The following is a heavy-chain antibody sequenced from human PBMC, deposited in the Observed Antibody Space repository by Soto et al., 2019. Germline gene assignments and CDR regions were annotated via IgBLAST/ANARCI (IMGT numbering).Heavy chain of an antibody. J-gene: IGHJ4*02. D-gene: IGHD3-22*01. CDR2: ISAYNGNT. CDR1: GYTFTSYG. Sequence: QVQLVQSGAEVKKPGASVKVSCKASGYTFTSYGISWVRQAPGQGLEWMGWISAYNGNTKYAQKLQRRVTMTTDTPTSTAYMELRGLRSDDTAVYYCARAVYDSSGYAPFDCWGQGTLVSVCS. CDR3: ARAVYDSSGYAPFDC. V-gene: IGHV1-18*01.